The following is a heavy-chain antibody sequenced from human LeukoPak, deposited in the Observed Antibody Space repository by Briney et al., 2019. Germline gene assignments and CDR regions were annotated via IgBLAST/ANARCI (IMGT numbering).Heavy chain of an antibody. Sequence: GGSLRLSCAASGFTFSSYSMNWVRQAPGKGLEWVSYISSSGSNEYYADSVKGRFTISRDNTQNLLYLQMNSLRPEDTAVYFCSRDPRRVDYWGQGTLVTVSS. D-gene: IGHD1-1*01. CDR3: SRDPRRVDY. J-gene: IGHJ4*02. CDR1: GFTFSSYS. CDR2: ISSSGSNE. V-gene: IGHV3-48*04.